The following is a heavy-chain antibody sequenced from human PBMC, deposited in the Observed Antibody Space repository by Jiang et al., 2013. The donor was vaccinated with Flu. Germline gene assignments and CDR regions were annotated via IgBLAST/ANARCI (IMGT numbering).Heavy chain of an antibody. V-gene: IGHV3-9*01. CDR2: ISWNSNRR. J-gene: IGHJ2*01. D-gene: IGHD1-26*01. CDR3: VKDNRGAARGYFEL. Sequence: VQLLESGGGLVQPGRPLRLSCAASGFTIEDHAMHWVRQRPGKGLEWASSISWNSNRRDYADSVKGRFTISRDNAKNSLYLQMNSLRPEDTALYFCVKDNRGAARGYFELWGRGTQVTVSS. CDR1: GFTIEDHA.